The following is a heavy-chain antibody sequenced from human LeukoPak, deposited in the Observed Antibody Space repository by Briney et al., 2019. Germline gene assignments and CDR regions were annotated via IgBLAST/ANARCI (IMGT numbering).Heavy chain of an antibody. V-gene: IGHV3-23*01. CDR1: GFTFSSYA. CDR2: ISGSGGST. CDR3: AKLEAVVMVRGVGFDY. Sequence: GGSLRLSCAASGFTFSSYAMSWVRQAPGKGLEWVSAISGSGGSTYYADSVKGRFTISRDNSKNMLYLQMNSLRAEDTAVYYCAKLEAVVMVRGVGFDYWGQGTLVTVSS. J-gene: IGHJ4*02. D-gene: IGHD3-10*01.